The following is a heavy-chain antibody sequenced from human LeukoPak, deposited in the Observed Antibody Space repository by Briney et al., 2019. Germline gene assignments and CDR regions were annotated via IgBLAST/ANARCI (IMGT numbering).Heavy chain of an antibody. J-gene: IGHJ4*02. Sequence: GGSLRLSCAASGFTFSSYSMNWVRQAPGKGLEGVSDISSTSTTLYYADSVKGRFTISRDNAKNSLYLQMNSLRAEDTAVYYCARSWFGELYLGHWGQGTLVTVSS. CDR3: ARSWFGELYLGH. CDR2: ISSTSTTL. D-gene: IGHD3-10*01. CDR1: GFTFSSYS. V-gene: IGHV3-48*01.